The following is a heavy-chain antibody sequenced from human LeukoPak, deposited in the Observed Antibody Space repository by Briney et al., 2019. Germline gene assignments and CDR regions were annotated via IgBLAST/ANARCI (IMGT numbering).Heavy chain of an antibody. CDR2: IYDSGST. CDR1: GGSISSRSYY. D-gene: IGHD1-26*01. J-gene: IGHJ6*03. Sequence: SETLSLTCIVYGGSISSRSYYWGWIREPPGKGLEWIGSIYDSGSTYYNPCLKSRGTISVDKSKNQFSLKVCSVTTADTAVYYCARYYTNYYYYYMDVWGKGTTVTVSS. V-gene: IGHV4-39*01. CDR3: ARYYTNYYYYYMDV.